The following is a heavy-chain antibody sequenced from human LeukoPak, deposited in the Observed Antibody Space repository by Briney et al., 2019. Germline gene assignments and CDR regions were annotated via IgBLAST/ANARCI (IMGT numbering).Heavy chain of an antibody. CDR2: ISRTGDTT. J-gene: IGHJ4*02. CDR1: GFTFSTYV. D-gene: IGHD2-15*01. V-gene: IGHV3-23*01. CDR3: AKLVGATMTSDY. Sequence: PGGSLRLSCAASGFTFSTYVMTWVRQAPGKGLEWVSSISRTGDTTYYADSVKGRFTISRDNSKNTLYLQMNSLRGDDTAIYYCAKLVGATMTSDYWGQGILVTVSS.